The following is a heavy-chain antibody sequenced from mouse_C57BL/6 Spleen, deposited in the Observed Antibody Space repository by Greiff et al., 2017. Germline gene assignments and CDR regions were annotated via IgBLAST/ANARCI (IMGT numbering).Heavy chain of an antibody. Sequence: EVKLQQSGPELVKPGASVKISCKASGYTFTDYYMNWVKQSHGQSLEWIGDINPNNGGTSYNQKFKGKATLTVDKSSSTAYMELRSLTSEDSAFYYFARYYGSSYPYYFDYWGQGTTLTVSS. V-gene: IGHV1-26*01. CDR1: GYTFTDYY. J-gene: IGHJ2*01. CDR3: ARYYGSSYPYYFDY. D-gene: IGHD1-1*01. CDR2: INPNNGGT.